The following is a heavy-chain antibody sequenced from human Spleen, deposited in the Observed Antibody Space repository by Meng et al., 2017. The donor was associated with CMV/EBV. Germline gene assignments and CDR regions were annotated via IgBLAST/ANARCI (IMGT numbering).Heavy chain of an antibody. CDR3: STELRWELPDFDY. V-gene: IGHV3-15*01. CDR1: GFTFSSYS. D-gene: IGHD1-26*01. J-gene: IGHJ4*02. Sequence: GGSLRLSCAASGFTFSSYSMNWVRQAPGKGLEWVGRIKSKTDGGTTDYAAPVKGRFTISRDDSKNTLYLQMDSLKTEDTAVYYCSTELRWELPDFDYWGQGTLVTVSS. CDR2: IKSKTDGGTT.